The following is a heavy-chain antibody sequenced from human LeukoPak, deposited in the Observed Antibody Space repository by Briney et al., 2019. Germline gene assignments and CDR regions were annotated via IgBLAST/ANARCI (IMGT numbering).Heavy chain of an antibody. Sequence: GGSLRLSCAASGFTFSSYEMNWVRQAPGKGLEWVSYISSSGSTIYYADSVKGRFTISRDNAKNSLYLQMNSLRAEDTAVYYCARDFPYYDPHGDYWGQGTLVTVSS. CDR3: ARDFPYYDPHGDY. J-gene: IGHJ4*02. CDR2: ISSSGSTI. V-gene: IGHV3-48*03. CDR1: GFTFSSYE. D-gene: IGHD3-22*01.